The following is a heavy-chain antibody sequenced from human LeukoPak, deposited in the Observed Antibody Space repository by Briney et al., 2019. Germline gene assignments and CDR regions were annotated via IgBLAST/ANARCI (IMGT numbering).Heavy chain of an antibody. V-gene: IGHV4-59*01. Sequence: PSETLSLTCTVSGGSISSYYWSWIRQPPGKGLEWIAYIYYSGSTNYNPSLKSRVTISVDTSKNQFSLKLSSVTAADTAVYYCARVRGSSGWYGSYYFDYWGQGTLVTVSS. D-gene: IGHD6-19*01. CDR2: IYYSGST. CDR1: GGSISSYY. J-gene: IGHJ4*02. CDR3: ARVRGSSGWYGSYYFDY.